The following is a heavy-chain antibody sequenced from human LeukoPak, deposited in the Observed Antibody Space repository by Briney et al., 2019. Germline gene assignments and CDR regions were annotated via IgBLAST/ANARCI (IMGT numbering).Heavy chain of an antibody. CDR3: AGGVGAAAGLDY. Sequence: GASVKVSCKVSGYTLTELSMHWVRPAAGEGLEWVGGFDPEDGETIYAQKVQGRVTMTTDTSTSTAYMELRSLRSDDTAVYYCAGGVGAAAGLDYWGQGTLVTVSS. CDR2: FDPEDGET. D-gene: IGHD6-13*01. CDR1: GYTLTELS. J-gene: IGHJ4*02. V-gene: IGHV1-24*01.